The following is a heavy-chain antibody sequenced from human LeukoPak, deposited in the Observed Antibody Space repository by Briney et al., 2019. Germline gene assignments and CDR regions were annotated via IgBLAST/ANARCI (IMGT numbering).Heavy chain of an antibody. CDR2: INPNSGGT. V-gene: IGHV1-2*02. CDR1: GYTFTGYY. Sequence: ASVKVSCKASGYTFTGYYMHWVRQAPGQGLEWMGWINPNSGGTNYAQKFQGRVTMTRDTSISTAYMELSRLRSNDTAVYYCASAGHYDIFTGRAAFDYWGQGTLVTVSS. D-gene: IGHD3-9*01. J-gene: IGHJ4*02. CDR3: ASAGHYDIFTGRAAFDY.